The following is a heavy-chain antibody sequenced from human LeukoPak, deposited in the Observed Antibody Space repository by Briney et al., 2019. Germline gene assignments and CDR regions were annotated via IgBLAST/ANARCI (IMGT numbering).Heavy chain of an antibody. V-gene: IGHV4-39*01. CDR2: IYYSGST. CDR1: GGSISSSSYY. Sequence: PSETLSLICTVSGGSISSSSYYWGWIRQPPGKGLEWIGSIYYSGSTYYNPSLKSRVTISVDTSKNQFSLKLSSVTAADTAVYYCARVHGSGSLGWGQGTLVTVFS. J-gene: IGHJ4*02. CDR3: ARVHGSGSLG. D-gene: IGHD3-10*01.